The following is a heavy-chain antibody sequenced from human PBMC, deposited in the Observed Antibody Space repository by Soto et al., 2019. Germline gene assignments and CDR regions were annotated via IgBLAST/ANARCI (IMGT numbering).Heavy chain of an antibody. CDR2: ISYDGSNK. CDR3: AKYTRDIVVVPAAMMYYYGMDV. J-gene: IGHJ6*02. D-gene: IGHD2-2*01. Sequence: QVQLVESGGGVVQPGRSLRLSCAASGFTFSSYGMHWVRQAPGTGLAWVAVISYDGSNKYYADSVQGRFTLSRDHSKNTLYLQMNSLRAEDPAVYYCAKYTRDIVVVPAAMMYYYGMDVWGQGTTVTVSS. CDR1: GFTFSSYG. V-gene: IGHV3-30*18.